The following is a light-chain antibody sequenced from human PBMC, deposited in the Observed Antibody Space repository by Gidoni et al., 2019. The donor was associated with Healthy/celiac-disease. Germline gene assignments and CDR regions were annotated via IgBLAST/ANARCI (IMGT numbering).Light chain of an antibody. CDR3: QQLRT. V-gene: IGKV1-9*01. CDR1: QCISSY. Sequence: DIQLTQSPSFLSASVGDRVTITGRASQCISSYLAWYQQKPGKAPKLLIYAAATLQSGVPSRLSGSGSGTEFTLTISSLQPEDFATYYCQQLRTFGPGTKVDIK. CDR2: AAA. J-gene: IGKJ3*01.